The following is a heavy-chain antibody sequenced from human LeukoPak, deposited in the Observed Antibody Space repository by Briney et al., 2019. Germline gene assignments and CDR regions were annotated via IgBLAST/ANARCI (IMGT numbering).Heavy chain of an antibody. CDR3: ARDRGARDIVVVPAAYRYFDY. CDR1: GYTFTSYG. J-gene: IGHJ4*02. Sequence: ASVKVSCKASGYTFTSYGISWVRQAPGQGLEWMGWISAYNGNTNYAQKLQGRVTMTIDTSTSTAYMELRSLRSDDTAVYYCARDRGARDIVVVPAAYRYFDYWGQGTLVTVSS. D-gene: IGHD2-2*01. V-gene: IGHV1-18*01. CDR2: ISAYNGNT.